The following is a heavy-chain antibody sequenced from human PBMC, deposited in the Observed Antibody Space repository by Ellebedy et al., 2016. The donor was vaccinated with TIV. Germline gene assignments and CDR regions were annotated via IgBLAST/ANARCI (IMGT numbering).Heavy chain of an antibody. CDR2: INHSGRS. V-gene: IGHV4-34*01. D-gene: IGHD3-22*01. CDR1: RESFSGHY. Sequence: MPSETLSLTCVVSRESFSGHYWAWFRQPPGKGLEGIGDINHSGRSSYKSSLRRRVTMSVDTSKNQLSLKLSSVTAADTAVYYCARGLRGAYYPDEYGRFDPWGQGSLVTVSS. J-gene: IGHJ5*02. CDR3: ARGLRGAYYPDEYGRFDP.